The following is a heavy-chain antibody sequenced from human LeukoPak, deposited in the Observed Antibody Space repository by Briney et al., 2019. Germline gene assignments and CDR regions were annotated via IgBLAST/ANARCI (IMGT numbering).Heavy chain of an antibody. CDR2: IYSGGST. D-gene: IGHD3-22*01. CDR3: ARDRSRYDSSGYNDAFDI. J-gene: IGHJ3*02. Sequence: GGSLRLSCAASGFTVSSNYMSWVRQAPGKGLEWVSVIYSGGSTYYADSVKGRFTISRDNSKNTLYLQMNSLRAGDTAVYYCARDRSRYDSSGYNDAFDIWGQGTMVTVSS. V-gene: IGHV3-53*01. CDR1: GFTVSSNY.